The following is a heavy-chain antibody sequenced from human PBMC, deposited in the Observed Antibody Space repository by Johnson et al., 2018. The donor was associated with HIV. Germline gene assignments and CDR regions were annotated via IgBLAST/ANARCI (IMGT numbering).Heavy chain of an antibody. J-gene: IGHJ3*02. CDR3: ARDGRGLDAFDI. Sequence: QLVESGGGLVTPGGSLRLSCAASEFILSDYYMSWVRQAPEKGLEWISYISGSGSTIYYADSVKGRFTIYRDNAKNSLYLQMNSLRDVDTAVYYCARDGRGLDAFDIWGQGTMVTVSS. V-gene: IGHV3-11*04. D-gene: IGHD3/OR15-3a*01. CDR2: ISGSGSTI. CDR1: EFILSDYY.